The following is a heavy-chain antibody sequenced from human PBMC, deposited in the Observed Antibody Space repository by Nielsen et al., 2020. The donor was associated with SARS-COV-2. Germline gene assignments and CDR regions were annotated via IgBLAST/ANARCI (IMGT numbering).Heavy chain of an antibody. V-gene: IGHV3-30-3*01. CDR1: GFTFSSYA. Sequence: GESLKISCAASGFTFSSYAMHWVRQAPGKGLEWVAVISYDGSNKYYADSVKGRFTISRGNSKNTLYLQMNSLRAEDTAVYYCAKDLDYWGQGTLVTVSS. CDR3: AKDLDY. J-gene: IGHJ4*02. CDR2: ISYDGSNK.